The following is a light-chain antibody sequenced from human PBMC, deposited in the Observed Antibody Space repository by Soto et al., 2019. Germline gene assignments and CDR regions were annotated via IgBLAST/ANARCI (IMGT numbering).Light chain of an antibody. CDR2: GAS. J-gene: IGKJ2*01. CDR1: QDINDY. V-gene: IGKV1-33*01. CDR3: QQYDSLPYT. Sequence: EIQMTQSPSSLSASLGDRVTIPCQASQDINDYSNWYQQKPGKAPRLLIYGASFLEVGVPSRFSGSGSGTHFTHTLSSLQPADVATYYCQQYDSLPYTFGHGTRLAMK.